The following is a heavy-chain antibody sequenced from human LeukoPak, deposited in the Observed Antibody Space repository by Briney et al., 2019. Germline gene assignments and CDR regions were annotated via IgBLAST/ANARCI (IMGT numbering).Heavy chain of an antibody. J-gene: IGHJ4*02. Sequence: PGGSLRLSCAASGFTFDDYGMSWVRQAPGKGLEWVSGINWNGGSTGYADSVKGRFTISRDNAKNSLYLQMNSLRAEDTAVYYCARDLYRIVVVPHYFDYWGQGTLVTVSS. D-gene: IGHD3-22*01. V-gene: IGHV3-20*04. CDR1: GFTFDDYG. CDR2: INWNGGST. CDR3: ARDLYRIVVVPHYFDY.